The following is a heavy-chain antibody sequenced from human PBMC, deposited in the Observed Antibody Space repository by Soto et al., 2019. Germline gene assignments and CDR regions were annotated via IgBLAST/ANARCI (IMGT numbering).Heavy chain of an antibody. CDR2: ISGSGDST. J-gene: IGHJ4*02. V-gene: IGHV3-23*01. D-gene: IGHD6-19*01. CDR1: GFSFSSYA. CDR3: ARRSSGWYFDY. Sequence: EVQLLESGGGLVQPGGSLRLSCAASGFSFSSYAMNWVRQAPGKGLEWVSVISGSGDSTYYADSVKGRFTISRDNSKNKLYLKMISLRAEDTAVYYCARRSSGWYFDYWGQGTLVIVSS.